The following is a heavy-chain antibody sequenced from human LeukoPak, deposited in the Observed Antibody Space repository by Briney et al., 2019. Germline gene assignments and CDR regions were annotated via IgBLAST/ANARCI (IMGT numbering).Heavy chain of an antibody. V-gene: IGHV4-59*01. D-gene: IGHD4-11*01. Sequence: SETLSLTCTVSGDSISNYYWSWIRQSPGRGLEWIGYIYYSGSTKYNPSLKSRVTVSVDTSKNQFSLKLSSVTAADTAVYYCARGPALYSNSNWGQGTLVTVSS. CDR3: ARGPALYSNSN. CDR1: GDSISNYY. J-gene: IGHJ4*02. CDR2: IYYSGST.